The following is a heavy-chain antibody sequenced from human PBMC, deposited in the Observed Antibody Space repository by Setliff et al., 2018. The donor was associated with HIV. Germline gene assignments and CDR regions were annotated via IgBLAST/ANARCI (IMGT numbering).Heavy chain of an antibody. CDR3: ARANIVVVPAAIYWYFDL. CDR2: IFYSGST. V-gene: IGHV4-59*12. Sequence: PSETLSLTCTVSGGSIAGYYWNWMRQPPGGGLEWIGYIFYSGSTNYNPSLKSRVTISVDTSKNQFSLKLSSVTAADTAVYYCARANIVVVPAAIYWYFDLWGRGTLVTVSS. D-gene: IGHD2-2*01. CDR1: GGSIAGYY. J-gene: IGHJ2*01.